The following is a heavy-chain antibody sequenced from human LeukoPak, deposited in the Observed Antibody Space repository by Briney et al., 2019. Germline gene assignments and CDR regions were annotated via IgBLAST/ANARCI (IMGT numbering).Heavy chain of an antibody. V-gene: IGHV1-46*01. CDR3: ARDSAESGYSSGWYAY. J-gene: IGHJ4*02. CDR1: GYTFTGYY. Sequence: PGASVKVSCKASGYTFTGYYMHWVRQAPGQGLEWMGIINPSGGSTSYAQKFQGRVTMTRDTSTSTVYMELSSLRSEDTAVYYCARDSAESGYSSGWYAYWGQGTLVTVSS. CDR2: INPSGGST. D-gene: IGHD6-19*01.